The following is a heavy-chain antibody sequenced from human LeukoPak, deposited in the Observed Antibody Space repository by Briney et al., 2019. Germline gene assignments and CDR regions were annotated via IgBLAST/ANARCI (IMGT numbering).Heavy chain of an antibody. D-gene: IGHD5-12*01. Sequence: SETLSLTCTVSGGSISSYYWSWIRQPAGKGLEWIGETNHSGSTNYNPSLKSRVTISVDTSKNQFSLKLSSVTAADTAVYYCARGFPNVDTWGQGTLVTVSS. V-gene: IGHV4-34*01. CDR1: GGSISSYY. CDR2: TNHSGST. J-gene: IGHJ5*02. CDR3: ARGFPNVDT.